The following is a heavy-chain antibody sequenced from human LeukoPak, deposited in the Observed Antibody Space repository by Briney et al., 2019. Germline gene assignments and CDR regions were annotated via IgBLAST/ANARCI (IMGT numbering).Heavy chain of an antibody. Sequence: QSGGSLRLSCAASGFTFSSYEMNWVRQAPGKGLEWVSYISSSGSTIYYADSVKGRFTISRDNAKNSLYLQMSSLRAEDTAVYYCARSMVRGVSRGYYYGMDVWGQGTTVTVSS. D-gene: IGHD3-10*01. CDR1: GFTFSSYE. V-gene: IGHV3-48*03. CDR2: ISSSGSTI. J-gene: IGHJ6*02. CDR3: ARSMVRGVSRGYYYGMDV.